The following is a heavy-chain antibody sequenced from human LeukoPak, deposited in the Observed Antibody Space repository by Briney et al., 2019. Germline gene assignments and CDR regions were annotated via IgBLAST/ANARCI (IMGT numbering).Heavy chain of an antibody. CDR2: VSSSSSYI. V-gene: IGHV3-21*01. CDR1: GFTFSTYS. CDR3: ARDDVVAAPFYYYGLDV. D-gene: IGHD6-19*01. J-gene: IGHJ6*02. Sequence: GGSLRLSCAASGFTFSTYSMIWVRQAPGKGLEWVSSVSSSSSYIYYADSVKGRFTISRDNAKNSLYLQMSSLRAEDTAVYYCARDDVVAAPFYYYGLDVWGQGTTVTVSS.